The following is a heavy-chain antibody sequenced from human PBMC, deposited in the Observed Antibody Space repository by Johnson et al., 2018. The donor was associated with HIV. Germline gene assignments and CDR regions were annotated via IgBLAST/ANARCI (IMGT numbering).Heavy chain of an antibody. Sequence: VQLVESGGGVVQPGGSLRVSCAASGFTFSSHWMHWVRQVPGKGLVWVSHINTDGSNIMYANSVKGRFTISRDNAKNTLYLQMNSLRVEDTALYYCTRDGLDAFDMWGQGTMVTVSS. V-gene: IGHV3-74*03. J-gene: IGHJ3*02. CDR3: TRDGLDAFDM. CDR2: INTDGSNI. CDR1: GFTFSSHW.